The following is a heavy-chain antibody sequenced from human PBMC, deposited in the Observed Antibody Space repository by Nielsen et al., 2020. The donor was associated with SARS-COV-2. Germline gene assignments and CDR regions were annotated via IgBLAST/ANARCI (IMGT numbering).Heavy chain of an antibody. CDR3: ARVDCSSITCFYYMDV. V-gene: IGHV4-59*01. D-gene: IGHD2-2*01. CDR2: IYYSGST. J-gene: IGHJ6*03. Sequence: SETLSLTCAVYGGSFSAYCWTWVRQPPGKGLEWIGYIYYSGSTNYNPSLKSRVTISVDTSKNQFSLKLSSVTAADTAVYYCARVDCSSITCFYYMDVWGRGTTVIVSS. CDR1: GGSFSAYC.